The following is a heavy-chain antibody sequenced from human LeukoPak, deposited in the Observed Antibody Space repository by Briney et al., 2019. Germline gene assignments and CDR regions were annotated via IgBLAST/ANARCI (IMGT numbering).Heavy chain of an antibody. Sequence: SGGSLRLSCAASGFTFRSYWMNWVRQAPGKGLEWVANIKQDGSEKYYVDSVKGRFTISRDNAKNSLYLQMNSLRAEDTAVYYCAREEQWLAVFDYWGQGTLVTASS. J-gene: IGHJ4*02. V-gene: IGHV3-7*03. CDR1: GFTFRSYW. D-gene: IGHD6-19*01. CDR2: IKQDGSEK. CDR3: AREEQWLAVFDY.